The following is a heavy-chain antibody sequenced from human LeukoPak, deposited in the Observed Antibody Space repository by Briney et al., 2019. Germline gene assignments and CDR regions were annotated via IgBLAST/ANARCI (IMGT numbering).Heavy chain of an antibody. CDR3: AKVTIVVVPAARAGYYFDY. V-gene: IGHV3-23*01. CDR1: GFTFSSYA. D-gene: IGHD2-2*01. Sequence: GGSLRLSCAASGFTFSSYAMSWVRQAPGKGLEWVSAISGSGGSTYYADSVKGRFTISRGNSKNTLYLQMNSLRAEDTAVYYCAKVTIVVVPAARAGYYFDYWGQGTLVTVSS. CDR2: ISGSGGST. J-gene: IGHJ4*02.